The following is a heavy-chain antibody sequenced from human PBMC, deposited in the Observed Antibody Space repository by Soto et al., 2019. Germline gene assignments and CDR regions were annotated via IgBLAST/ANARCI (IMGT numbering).Heavy chain of an antibody. J-gene: IGHJ6*02. CDR3: ARDRITMVRGVIYPYGMDV. D-gene: IGHD3-10*01. CDR1: GFTFSSYA. Sequence: QAGGSLRLSCAASGFTFSSYAMHWVRQAPGKGLEWVAVISYDGSNKYYADSVKGRFTISRDNSKNTLYLQMNSLRAEDTAVYYCARDRITMVRGVIYPYGMDVWGQGTTVTVSS. CDR2: ISYDGSNK. V-gene: IGHV3-30-3*01.